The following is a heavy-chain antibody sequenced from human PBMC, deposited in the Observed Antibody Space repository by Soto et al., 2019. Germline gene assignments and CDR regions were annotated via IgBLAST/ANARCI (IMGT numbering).Heavy chain of an antibody. CDR1: GFTFSSYA. CDR2: ISYDGSNK. Sequence: GGSLRLSCAASGFTFSSYAVHWVRQAPGKGLEWVAVISYDGSNKYYADSVKGRFTISRDNSKNTLYLQMNSLRAEDTAVYYCARDRVRYSSAYYFDYWGQGTLVTV. CDR3: ARDRVRYSSAYYFDY. D-gene: IGHD6-19*01. J-gene: IGHJ4*02. V-gene: IGHV3-30-3*01.